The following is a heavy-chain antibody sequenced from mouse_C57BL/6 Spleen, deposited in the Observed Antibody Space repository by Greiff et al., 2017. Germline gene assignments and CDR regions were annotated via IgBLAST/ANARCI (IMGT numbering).Heavy chain of an antibody. CDR1: GFNIKNTY. Sequence: VQLQQSVAELVRPGASVKLSCTASGFNIKNTYMHWVKQRPEQGLECIGRIDPATGNPKYAPKFQGKATITADTSSNTAYRQLSSLTAEDTAIYYFASEITTVVATNYWGQGTTLTVSS. CDR3: ASEITTVVATNY. J-gene: IGHJ2*01. D-gene: IGHD1-1*01. CDR2: IDPATGNP. V-gene: IGHV14-3*01.